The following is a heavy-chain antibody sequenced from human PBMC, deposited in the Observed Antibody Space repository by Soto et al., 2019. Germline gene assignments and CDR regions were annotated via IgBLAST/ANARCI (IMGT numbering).Heavy chain of an antibody. Sequence: GGSLRLSCAASGFTFSSYGMHWVRQAPGKGLEWVAVIWYDGSNKYYADSVKGRFTISRDNSKNTLYLQMNSLRAEDTAVYYCARDYYDILTGYYKGSYFEYWGQGTLVTVSS. CDR3: ARDYYDILTGYYKGSYFEY. V-gene: IGHV3-33*01. J-gene: IGHJ4*02. CDR2: IWYDGSNK. D-gene: IGHD3-9*01. CDR1: GFTFSSYG.